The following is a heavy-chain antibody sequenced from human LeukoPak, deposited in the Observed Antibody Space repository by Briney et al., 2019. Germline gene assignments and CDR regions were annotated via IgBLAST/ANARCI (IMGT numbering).Heavy chain of an antibody. CDR2: ISYDGSNK. CDR1: GFTYSSYA. V-gene: IGHV3-30-3*01. Sequence: GGPLRLSCAASGFTYSSYAMHWVHQAPGKALEWVAVISYDGSNKYYADSVKGRFTISRDNAKNSLYLQMNSLRAEDTAVYYCARVVVVLAFRGYWYFDLWGRGTLVTVSS. CDR3: ARVVVVLAFRGYWYFDL. D-gene: IGHD2-21*01. J-gene: IGHJ2*01.